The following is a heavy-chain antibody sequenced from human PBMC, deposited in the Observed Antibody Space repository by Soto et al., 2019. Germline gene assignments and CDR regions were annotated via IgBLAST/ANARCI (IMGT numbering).Heavy chain of an antibody. CDR1: GYTFTSYG. D-gene: IGHD6-13*01. CDR3: ARGRAGYSSSWYTTTPFDY. Sequence: GASVKVSCKASGYTFTSYGISWVRQAPGQGLEWMGWISAYNGNTNYAQKLQGRVTMTTDTSTSTAYMELRSLRSDDTAVYYCARGRAGYSSSWYTTTPFDYWGQGTLVTVSS. J-gene: IGHJ4*02. CDR2: ISAYNGNT. V-gene: IGHV1-18*01.